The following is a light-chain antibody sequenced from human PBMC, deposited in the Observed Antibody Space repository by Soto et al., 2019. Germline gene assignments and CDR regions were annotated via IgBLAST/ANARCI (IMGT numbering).Light chain of an antibody. CDR1: QSVSSN. J-gene: IGKJ1*01. Sequence: EIGVTQSPAALSVSPGEGATLSCSASQSVSSNLAWYQQKPGQAPRLLIYGASTRATGVPARFSGSGSGTEFTLTISSLQSEDFAVYFCQQYNYWPWTFGQGTKVEIK. V-gene: IGKV3-15*01. CDR2: GAS. CDR3: QQYNYWPWT.